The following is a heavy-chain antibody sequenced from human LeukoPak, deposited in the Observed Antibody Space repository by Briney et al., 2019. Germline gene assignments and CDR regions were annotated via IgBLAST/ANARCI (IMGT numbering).Heavy chain of an antibody. CDR1: GGTFSSYA. Sequence: SVKVSCKASGGTFSSYAISWVRQAPGQGLEWKGGIIPIFGTANYAQKFQGRVTITTDESTSTAYMELSSLRSEDTAVYYCAREDTAAGTSWFDPWGQGTLVTVSS. V-gene: IGHV1-69*05. D-gene: IGHD6-13*01. J-gene: IGHJ5*02. CDR2: IIPIFGTA. CDR3: AREDTAAGTSWFDP.